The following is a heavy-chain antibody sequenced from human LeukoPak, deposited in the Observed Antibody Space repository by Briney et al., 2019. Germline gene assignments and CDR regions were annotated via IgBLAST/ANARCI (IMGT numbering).Heavy chain of an antibody. D-gene: IGHD2-15*01. Sequence: ASVKVSCKASGYTFTSYYMHWVRQAPGQGLEWMGIINPSGGSTSYAQKFQGRVTMTRGTSTSTVYMELSSLRSEDTAVYYCAREGYCSGGSCYSGHWFDPWGQGTLVTVSS. CDR2: INPSGGST. J-gene: IGHJ5*02. CDR1: GYTFTSYY. CDR3: AREGYCSGGSCYSGHWFDP. V-gene: IGHV1-46*01.